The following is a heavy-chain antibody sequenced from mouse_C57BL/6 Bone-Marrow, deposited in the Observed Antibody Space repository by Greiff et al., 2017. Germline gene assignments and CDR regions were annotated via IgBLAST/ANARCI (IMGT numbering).Heavy chain of an antibody. D-gene: IGHD2-5*01. CDR3: AKSNYVFYAMDY. V-gene: IGHV1-53*01. CDR1: GYTFTSYW. J-gene: IGHJ4*01. CDR2: INPSNGGT. Sequence: VQLQQSGTELVKPGASVKLSCKASGYTFTSYWMHWVKQRPGQGLEWIGNINPSNGGTNYNEKFKSKATLTVDKSSSTAYMQLSSLTSEDSAVXYCAKSNYVFYAMDYWGQGTSVTVSS.